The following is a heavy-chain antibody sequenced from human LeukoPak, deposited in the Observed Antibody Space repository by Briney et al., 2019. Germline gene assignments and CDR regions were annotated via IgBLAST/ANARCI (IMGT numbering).Heavy chain of an antibody. CDR2: IWYDGSNK. V-gene: IGHV3-33*01. CDR3: ARDVGNSGWYGAFDI. CDR1: GFTFSSYG. D-gene: IGHD6-19*01. Sequence: PGGSLRLSCAASGFTFSSYGMHWVCQAPGKGLEWVAVIWYDGSNKYYADSVKGRFTISRDNSKNTLYLQMNSPRAEDTAVYYCARDVGNSGWYGAFDIWGQGTMVTVSS. J-gene: IGHJ3*02.